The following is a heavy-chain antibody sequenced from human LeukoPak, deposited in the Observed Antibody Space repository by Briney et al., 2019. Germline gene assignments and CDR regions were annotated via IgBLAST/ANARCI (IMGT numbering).Heavy chain of an antibody. CDR3: AREQGSGQLLCDY. CDR1: GYTFTSYG. D-gene: IGHD2-2*01. J-gene: IGHJ4*02. CDR2: ISAYNGNT. V-gene: IGHV1-18*01. Sequence: VASVKVSCKASGYTFTSYGISWVRQAPGQGLEWMGWISAYNGNTNYAQKLQGRVTMTTDTSTSTAYTELRSLRSDDTAVYYCAREQGSGQLLCDYWGQGALVTVSS.